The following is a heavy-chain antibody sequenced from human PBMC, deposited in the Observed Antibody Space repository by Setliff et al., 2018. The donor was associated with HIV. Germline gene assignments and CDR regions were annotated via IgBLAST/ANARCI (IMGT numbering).Heavy chain of an antibody. Sequence: ASVKVSCKSSGYSFTTYDINWVRQATGQGLEWMAWMDPNSGDTGYAQKFHGRVTLTSDTSISTAYMELSSLGSEDTAVYYCARGSRWRSSVYWGQGTLVTVSS. V-gene: IGHV1-8*02. J-gene: IGHJ4*02. D-gene: IGHD2-21*01. CDR3: ARGSRWRSSVY. CDR1: GYSFTTYD. CDR2: MDPNSGDT.